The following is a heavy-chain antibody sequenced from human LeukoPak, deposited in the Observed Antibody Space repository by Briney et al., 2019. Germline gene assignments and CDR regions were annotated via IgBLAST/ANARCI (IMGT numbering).Heavy chain of an antibody. CDR1: GGSISSGGYS. Sequence: PSQTLSLTCAVSGGSISSGGYSWSWIRQPPGKGLEWIGYIYHSGSTYYNPSLKSRVTISVDRSKNQFSLKLSSVTAADTAVYYCARYGDTGDFYFDYWGQGTLVTVSS. CDR2: IYHSGST. V-gene: IGHV4-30-2*01. D-gene: IGHD4-17*01. CDR3: ARYGDTGDFYFDY. J-gene: IGHJ4*02.